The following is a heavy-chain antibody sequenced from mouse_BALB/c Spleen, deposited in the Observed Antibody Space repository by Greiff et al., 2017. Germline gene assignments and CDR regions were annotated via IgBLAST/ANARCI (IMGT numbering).Heavy chain of an antibody. CDR2: ILPGSGST. V-gene: IGHV1-9*01. D-gene: IGHD2-1*01. Sequence: QVQLQQSGAELMKPGASVKISCKATGYTFSSYWIEWVKQRPGHGLEWIGEILPGSGSTNYNEKFKGKATFTADTSSNTAYMQLSSLTSEDSAVYYCASRNYGYAMDYWGQGTSVTVSS. J-gene: IGHJ4*01. CDR1: GYTFSSYW. CDR3: ASRNYGYAMDY.